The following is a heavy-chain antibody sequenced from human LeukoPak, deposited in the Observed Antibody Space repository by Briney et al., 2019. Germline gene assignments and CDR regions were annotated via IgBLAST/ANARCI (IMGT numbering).Heavy chain of an antibody. Sequence: GGSLRLSCAASGFTFTNFWMNWIRRAPGRGLEWVANIRPDGSEQLYVDSVKGRFIISRDNAKNSVYLQMNSLRADDTAVYYCAGRDSARNPWAYWGQGTLVTVST. D-gene: IGHD4-11*01. CDR3: AGRDSARNPWAY. CDR1: GFTFTNFW. CDR2: IRPDGSEQ. V-gene: IGHV3-7*01. J-gene: IGHJ4*02.